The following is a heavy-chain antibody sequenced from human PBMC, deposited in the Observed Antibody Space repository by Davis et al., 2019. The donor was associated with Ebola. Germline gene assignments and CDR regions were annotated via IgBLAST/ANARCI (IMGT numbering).Heavy chain of an antibody. CDR1: GDSISISTSFY. D-gene: IGHD3-16*01. Sequence: MPSETLSLTCTVSGDSISISTSFYWAWIRQPPGKGLEWIGSVYYSGCTHYNPSLKSRATISVDTSRNQFSLRLSSVTAADTAVYYCAKGGVGAFDIWGQGTMVTVSS. CDR2: VYYSGCT. V-gene: IGHV4-39*07. CDR3: AKGGVGAFDI. J-gene: IGHJ3*02.